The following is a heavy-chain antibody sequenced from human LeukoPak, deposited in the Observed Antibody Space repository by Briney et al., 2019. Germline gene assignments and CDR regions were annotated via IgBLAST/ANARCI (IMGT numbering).Heavy chain of an antibody. J-gene: IGHJ2*01. D-gene: IGHD3-22*01. Sequence: QPGGSLRLSCAASGFTFSSYEMNWVRQAPGKGLEWVSYISSSGSTIYYADSVKGRFTISRDNAKNSLYLQMNSLRAEDTAVYYCARDTDYYDSSGYYRHWYFDLWGRGTLVTVSS. CDR3: ARDTDYYDSSGYYRHWYFDL. CDR2: ISSSGSTI. V-gene: IGHV3-48*03. CDR1: GFTFSSYE.